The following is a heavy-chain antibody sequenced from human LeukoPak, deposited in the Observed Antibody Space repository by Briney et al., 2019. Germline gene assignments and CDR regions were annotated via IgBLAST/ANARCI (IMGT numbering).Heavy chain of an antibody. Sequence: PGGSLRLSCAASGFTFDVYAMHWVRQAPGKGLEWVSGISWNSGSIGYADSVKGRFTISRDNAKNSLYLQMNSLRAEDTALYYCAKDKGDYGDSSFDYWGQGTLVTVSS. V-gene: IGHV3-9*01. CDR3: AKDKGDYGDSSFDY. D-gene: IGHD4-17*01. J-gene: IGHJ4*02. CDR1: GFTFDVYA. CDR2: ISWNSGSI.